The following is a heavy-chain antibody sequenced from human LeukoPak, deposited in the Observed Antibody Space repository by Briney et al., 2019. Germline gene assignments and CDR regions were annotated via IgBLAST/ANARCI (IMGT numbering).Heavy chain of an antibody. V-gene: IGHV1-46*01. Sequence: ASVKVSCEASGYTFTSYYMHWVRQAPGQGLEWMGIINPSGGSTSYAQKFQGRVTMTRDMSTSTVYMELSSLRSEDTAVYYCASFSGSYYDAYYFDYWGQGTLVTVSS. CDR1: GYTFTSYY. D-gene: IGHD1-26*01. CDR3: ASFSGSYYDAYYFDY. J-gene: IGHJ4*02. CDR2: INPSGGST.